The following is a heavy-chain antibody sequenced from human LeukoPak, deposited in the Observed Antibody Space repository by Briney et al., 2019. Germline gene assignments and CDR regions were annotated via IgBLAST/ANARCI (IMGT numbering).Heavy chain of an antibody. CDR3: ATTLGSGWVDY. V-gene: IGHV1-24*01. J-gene: IGHJ4*02. CDR2: FDPEDGET. D-gene: IGHD6-19*01. Sequence: GASVKVSCKASGYTFTSYYMHWVRQAPGKGLEWMGGFDPEDGETIYAQKFQGRVTMTEDTSTDTAYMELSSLRSEDTAVYYCATTLGSGWVDYWGQGTLVTVSS. CDR1: GYTFTSYY.